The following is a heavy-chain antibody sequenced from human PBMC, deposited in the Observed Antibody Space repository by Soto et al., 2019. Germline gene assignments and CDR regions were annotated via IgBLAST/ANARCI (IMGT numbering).Heavy chain of an antibody. CDR2: ISYDGSNK. Sequence: QVQLVESGGGVVQPGRSLRLSCAASGFTFSSYGMHWVRQAPGKGLEWVAVISYDGSNKYYADSVKGRFTISRDNSKNTLYLQMNSLRAEDMAVYYCASQGGWYFDYWGQGTLVTVSS. J-gene: IGHJ4*02. D-gene: IGHD6-19*01. CDR1: GFTFSSYG. V-gene: IGHV3-30*03. CDR3: ASQGGWYFDY.